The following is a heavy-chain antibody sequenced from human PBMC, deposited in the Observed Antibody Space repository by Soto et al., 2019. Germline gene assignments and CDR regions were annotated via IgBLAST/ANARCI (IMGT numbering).Heavy chain of an antibody. J-gene: IGHJ6*02. V-gene: IGHV4-4*02. Sequence: QVQLQESGPGLVKPSGTLSLTCAVSGGSINNNNWWSWVCQSPGKGLEWIGEIYHTGSTNYNPSLESRVTMLVDKSKNQISLKVTSVTATDTAVYYCARGGLSRVRGVRGSNNMDVWGQGTTVTVSS. CDR3: ARGGLSRVRGVRGSNNMDV. D-gene: IGHD3-10*01. CDR1: GGSINNNNW. CDR2: IYHTGST.